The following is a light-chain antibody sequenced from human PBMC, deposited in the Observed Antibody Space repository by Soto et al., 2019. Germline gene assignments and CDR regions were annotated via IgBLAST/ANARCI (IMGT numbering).Light chain of an antibody. CDR3: QQYGYSPWT. J-gene: IGKJ1*01. CDR2: GAS. CDR1: QSVRSTY. V-gene: IGKV3-20*01. Sequence: EIVLRQSPGTLSLSAGERATLXXRASQSVRSTYLAWYQQKPGQAPRXXIYGASSRATGIPDRFSGSESGTDFTLTSSRLEPEDFAVYYCQQYGYSPWTFGQGTKVDIK.